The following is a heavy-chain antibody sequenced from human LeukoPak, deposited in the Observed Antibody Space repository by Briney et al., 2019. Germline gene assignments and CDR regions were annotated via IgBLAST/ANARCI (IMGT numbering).Heavy chain of an antibody. J-gene: IGHJ4*02. CDR1: GYTFTGYQ. CDR2: INPNSGGT. D-gene: IGHD5-12*01. V-gene: IGHV1-2*02. CDR3: ARGPTIIAASN. Sequence: ASVKVSCKASGYTFTGYQLHWVRQAPGQGLEWMGWINPNSGGTNYAQNFQGRVTMTRDTSITTAYMELSSLRFDDTAVYYCARGPTIIAASNWGQGTLVNVSS.